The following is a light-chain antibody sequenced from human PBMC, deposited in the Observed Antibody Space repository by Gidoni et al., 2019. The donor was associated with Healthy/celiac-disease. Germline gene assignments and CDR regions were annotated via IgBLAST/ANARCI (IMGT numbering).Light chain of an antibody. CDR2: EVS. V-gene: IGLV2-14*01. Sequence: QSALTQPASVSGSPGQSITISCTGTSSDVGGYNYVSWYQQHQGKAPKLMIYEVSNRPSGVSNRFSGSKSGNTASLTISGLQAEDEADYYCSSYTSSSTLEWVFGGGTKLTVL. CDR3: SSYTSSSTLEWV. CDR1: SSDVGGYNY. J-gene: IGLJ3*02.